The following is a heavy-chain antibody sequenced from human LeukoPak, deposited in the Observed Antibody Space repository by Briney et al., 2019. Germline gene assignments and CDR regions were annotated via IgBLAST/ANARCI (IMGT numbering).Heavy chain of an antibody. V-gene: IGHV3-23*01. Sequence: GGSLRLSCAASGFIFSSYAMSWVRQAPGKGLEWVSTISGSGGTTYYADSVKGRFTISRDNSKNTLYLQMNSLRAEDTAVYYCAKSGYSTNWYRYFDYWGQGTLVTVSS. CDR2: ISGSGGTT. CDR1: GFIFSSYA. CDR3: AKSGYSTNWYRYFDY. D-gene: IGHD6-13*01. J-gene: IGHJ4*02.